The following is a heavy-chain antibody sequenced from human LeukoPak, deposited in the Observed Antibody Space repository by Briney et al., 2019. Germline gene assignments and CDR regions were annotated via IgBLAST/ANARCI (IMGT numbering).Heavy chain of an antibody. V-gene: IGHV3-23*01. CDR1: GFTFSSYA. J-gene: IGHJ4*02. Sequence: PGGSLRLSCAASGFTFSSYAMSWVRQAPGKGLEWASGITSSGTSTFYADSVKGRSTISRDNSKNTLYLLMNSLRAEDTAVYYCAKDATAEWGQGTLVTVST. CDR3: AKDATAE. CDR2: ITSSGTST.